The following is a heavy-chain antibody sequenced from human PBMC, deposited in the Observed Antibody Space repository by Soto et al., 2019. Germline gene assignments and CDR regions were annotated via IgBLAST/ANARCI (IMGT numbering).Heavy chain of an antibody. CDR3: ATVWHRYGDY. J-gene: IGHJ4*02. CDR1: GFTFSTYA. CDR2: LSGSGGTT. Sequence: EVRLLESGGGLVQPGGSLRLSCSTSGFTFSTYAMNWVRQAPGKGLEWVSALSGSGGTTYYADSVRGRFTISRDNSKNTLYLQMHSLRAEDTAVYFCATVWHRYGDYWGQGTLVTVSS. V-gene: IGHV3-23*01. D-gene: IGHD3-16*02.